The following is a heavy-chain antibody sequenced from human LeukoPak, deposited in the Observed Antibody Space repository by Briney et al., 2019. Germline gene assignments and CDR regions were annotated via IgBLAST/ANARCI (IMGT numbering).Heavy chain of an antibody. CDR2: IIPIFGTA. V-gene: IGHV1-69*13. CDR1: GGTFSSYA. D-gene: IGHD2-15*01. CDR3: ATTSSGDALGAFDY. J-gene: IGHJ4*02. Sequence: ASVKVSCKASGGTFSSYAISWVRQAPGQGLEWMGGIIPIFGTANHAQKFQGRVTITADESTSTAYMELSSLRSEDTAVYYCATTSSGDALGAFDYWGQGTLVTVSS.